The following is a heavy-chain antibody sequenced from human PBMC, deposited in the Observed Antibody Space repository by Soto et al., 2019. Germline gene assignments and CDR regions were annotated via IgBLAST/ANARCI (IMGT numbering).Heavy chain of an antibody. CDR2: IIPIFGTA. CDR3: ARHVPAAGYYYGMAV. CDR1: GGTFSSYA. J-gene: IGHJ6*02. Sequence: QVQLVQSGAEVKKPGSSVKVSCKASGGTFSSYAISWVRQAPGQGLEWMGGIIPIFGTANYAQKFQGRVTIHAHEATSTAYMELISLSSEDTAVYYCARHVPAAGYYYGMAVWGQGTTVTVSS. D-gene: IGHD2-2*01. V-gene: IGHV1-69*12.